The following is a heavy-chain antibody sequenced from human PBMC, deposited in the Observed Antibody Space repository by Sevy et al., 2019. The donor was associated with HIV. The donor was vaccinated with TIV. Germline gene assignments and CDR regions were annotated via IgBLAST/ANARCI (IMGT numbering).Heavy chain of an antibody. CDR2: IWYDGSNK. D-gene: IGHD1-26*01. CDR1: GFTFSSYG. Sequence: GGSLRLSCAASGFTFSSYGMHWVRQAPGKGLEWVAVIWYDGSNKYYADSVKGRFTISRDNSKNTLYLQMNSLRAEDTAVYYCARWKFSGSYYSCLAQAYYGMDVWGQGTTVTVSS. V-gene: IGHV3-33*01. J-gene: IGHJ6*02. CDR3: ARWKFSGSYYSCLAQAYYGMDV.